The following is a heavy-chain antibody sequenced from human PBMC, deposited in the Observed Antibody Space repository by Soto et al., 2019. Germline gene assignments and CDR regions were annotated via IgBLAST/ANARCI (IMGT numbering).Heavy chain of an antibody. J-gene: IGHJ4*02. CDR1: GDTFISYG. Sequence: ASVKVSCKASGDTFISYGISWVRQAPGQGLEWMGWISPYNGDTDYAQKVQGRVTLTTDTSTSTVHMELRSLRSDDTAVYYCARTKGFDSWGQGTLVTVSS. CDR3: ARTKGFDS. V-gene: IGHV1-18*01. CDR2: ISPYNGDT.